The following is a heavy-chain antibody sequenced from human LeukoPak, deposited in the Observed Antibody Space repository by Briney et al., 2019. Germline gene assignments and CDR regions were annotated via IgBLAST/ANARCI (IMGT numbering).Heavy chain of an antibody. CDR1: GFTFSSYA. CDR2: ISGSGGST. Sequence: PGGSLRLSCAASGFTFSSYAMSWVRQAPGEGLEWVSAISGSGGSTYYADSVKGRFTISRDNSKNTLYLQMNSLRAEDTAVYYCAEESYGDYEVFRDYWGQGTLVTVSS. V-gene: IGHV3-23*01. CDR3: AEESYGDYEVFRDY. J-gene: IGHJ4*02. D-gene: IGHD4-17*01.